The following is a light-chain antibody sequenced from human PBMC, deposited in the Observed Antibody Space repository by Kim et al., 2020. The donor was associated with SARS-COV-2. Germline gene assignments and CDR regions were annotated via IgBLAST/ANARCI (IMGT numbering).Light chain of an antibody. CDR3: QTWGTVGV. CDR2: LNSDGSH. CDR1: RGHSSYA. V-gene: IGLV4-69*01. Sequence: GASVKLTCTLSRGHSSYAIAWHQQEPEKGPRYLMKLNSDGSHSKGDGIPDRFSGSSSGAERYLTISSLQSEDEADYYCQTWGTVGVFGTGTKVTVL. J-gene: IGLJ1*01.